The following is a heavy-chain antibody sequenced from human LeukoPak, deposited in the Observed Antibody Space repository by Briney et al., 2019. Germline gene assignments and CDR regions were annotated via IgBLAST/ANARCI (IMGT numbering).Heavy chain of an antibody. CDR3: ARDFPLKYPGGDAFDI. CDR1: GYTFTSYG. CDR2: INPNSGGT. Sequence: ASVKVSCKASGYTFTSYGISWVRQAPGQGLEWMGWINPNSGGTNYAQKFQGRVTMTRDTSISTAYMELSRLRSDDTAVYYCARDFPLKYPGGDAFDIWGQGTMVTVSS. V-gene: IGHV1-2*02. D-gene: IGHD2-2*01. J-gene: IGHJ3*02.